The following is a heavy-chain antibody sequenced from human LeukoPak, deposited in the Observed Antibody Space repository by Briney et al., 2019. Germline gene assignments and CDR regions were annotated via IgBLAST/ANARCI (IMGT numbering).Heavy chain of an antibody. Sequence: PGGALRLSCASSGFTFSSYGMHWVRQAPGKGLEWVAFIRYDGSNKYYADSVKGRFTISRDNSKNTLYLQMNSLRAADTAVYYCATPLSSSGGSDSWGQGTLVTVSS. CDR3: ATPLSSSGGSDS. J-gene: IGHJ4*02. D-gene: IGHD4-23*01. V-gene: IGHV3-30*02. CDR1: GFTFSSYG. CDR2: IRYDGSNK.